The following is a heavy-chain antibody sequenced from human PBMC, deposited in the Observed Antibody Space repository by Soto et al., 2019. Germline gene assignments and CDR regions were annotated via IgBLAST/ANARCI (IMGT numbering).Heavy chain of an antibody. CDR1: GFTFSSYA. CDR3: AKDKGQQLENPRVGWFDP. CDR2: ISGSGGST. Sequence: PGGSLRLSCAASGFTFSSYAMSWVRQAPGKGLEWVSAISGSGGSTYYADSVKGRFTISRDNSKNTLYLQMNSLRAEDTAVYHCAKDKGQQLENPRVGWFDPWGQGTLVTVS. V-gene: IGHV3-23*01. D-gene: IGHD6-13*01. J-gene: IGHJ5*02.